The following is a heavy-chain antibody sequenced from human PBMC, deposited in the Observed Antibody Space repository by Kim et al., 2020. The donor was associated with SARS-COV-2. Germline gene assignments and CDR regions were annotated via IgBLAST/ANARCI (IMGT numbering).Heavy chain of an antibody. J-gene: IGHJ4*02. CDR3: ARGGSSWRHKFDY. V-gene: IGHV1-2*02. D-gene: IGHD6-13*01. Sequence: YAQKFQGRVTMTRDTSISTAYMERRRLRSDDTAVYYCARGGSSWRHKFDYWGQGTLVTVSS.